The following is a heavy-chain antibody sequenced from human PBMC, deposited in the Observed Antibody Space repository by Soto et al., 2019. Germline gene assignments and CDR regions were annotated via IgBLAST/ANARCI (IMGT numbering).Heavy chain of an antibody. CDR3: ARGSRITILGVLRPSYYGMEA. D-gene: IGHD3-3*01. J-gene: IGHJ6*02. CDR2: IYYSGST. V-gene: IGHV4-59*01. Sequence: SETLSLTCTVSGGSISSYYWSWIRQPPGKGLEWISYIYYSGSTNYNPSLKSRVTISVDTSKNNSSLKLSSVTAADTAVYYCARGSRITILGVLRPSYYGMEAWGQGTSVT. CDR1: GGSISSYY.